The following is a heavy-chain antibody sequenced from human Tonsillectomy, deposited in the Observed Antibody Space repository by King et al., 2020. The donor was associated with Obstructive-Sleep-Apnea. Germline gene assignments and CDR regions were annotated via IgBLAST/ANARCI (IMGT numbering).Heavy chain of an antibody. J-gene: IGHJ5*02. Sequence: VQLVESGGGVVQPGRSLRLSCAASGFTFSTYAMYWVRQAPGKGLEWVAVISYDGSNKYYAYSVKGRFTNSRDNSKNTLYLQMNSLRAEDTAVYYCARDGPVVVPAAMPGFNWFDPWGQGTLVIVSS. CDR3: ARDGPVVVPAAMPGFNWFDP. CDR1: GFTFSTYA. D-gene: IGHD2-2*01. V-gene: IGHV3-30-3*01. CDR2: ISYDGSNK.